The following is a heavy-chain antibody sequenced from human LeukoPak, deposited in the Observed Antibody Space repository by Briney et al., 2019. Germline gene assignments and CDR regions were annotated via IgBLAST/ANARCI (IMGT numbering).Heavy chain of an antibody. CDR2: IFYSGST. Sequence: SETLSLTCTVSGGSISGSGCHWGWIRQPPGKGLEWIGTIFYSGSTYYNPSLKSRVTISVDTSKNQFSLQLTSVTAADTAVYYCARSYNHNRPRDFDYWGQGTLVTVSS. J-gene: IGHJ4*02. D-gene: IGHD1-14*01. CDR3: ARSYNHNRPRDFDY. CDR1: GGSISGSGCH. V-gene: IGHV4-39*01.